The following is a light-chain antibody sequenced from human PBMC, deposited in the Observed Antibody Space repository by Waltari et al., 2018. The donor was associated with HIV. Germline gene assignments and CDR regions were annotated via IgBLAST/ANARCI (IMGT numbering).Light chain of an antibody. CDR3: AAWDDSLNGPV. J-gene: IGLJ2*01. V-gene: IGLV1-44*01. CDR1: TPPVVSNN. Sequence: QSVLTPSTSASRTPEQRVTISCSPSTPPVVSNNFHCYQQVPGTAPKRLSYRNNRRTSGVPDRFSGSKSGASASLAISGLQSEDEADYYCAAWDDSLNGPVFGGGTRLTVL. CDR2: RNN.